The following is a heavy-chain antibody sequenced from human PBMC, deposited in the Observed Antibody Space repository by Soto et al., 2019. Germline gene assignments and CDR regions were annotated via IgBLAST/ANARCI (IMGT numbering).Heavy chain of an antibody. Sequence: EVQLVESGGGLVKPGGSLRLSCAASGFTFSSYSMNWVRQAPGKGLEWVSSISSSSSYIYYADSVKGRVTITRDTSASTAYMELSSLRSEDTAVYYCARFWATSEMATIKGGDYWGQGTLVTVSS. CDR3: ARFWATSEMATIKGGDY. CDR2: ISSSSSYI. CDR1: GFTFSSYS. V-gene: IGHV3-21*01. J-gene: IGHJ4*02. D-gene: IGHD5-12*01.